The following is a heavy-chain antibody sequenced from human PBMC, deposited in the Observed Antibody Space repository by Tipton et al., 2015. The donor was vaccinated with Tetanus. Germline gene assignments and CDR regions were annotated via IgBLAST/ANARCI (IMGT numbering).Heavy chain of an antibody. CDR3: ARERSITGSTEFDP. Sequence: QLVQSGPEVKKPGASVKVSCQASGYTFTTSDIIWLRQATGQGLEWMGWMNPNNGNTGSAQKFQGRVTMTRNTAISTAYMELNSLTSGDTAVYYCARERSITGSTEFDPWGQGTLVTV. D-gene: IGHD1-7*01. CDR2: MNPNNGNT. V-gene: IGHV1-8*01. J-gene: IGHJ5*02. CDR1: GYTFTTSD.